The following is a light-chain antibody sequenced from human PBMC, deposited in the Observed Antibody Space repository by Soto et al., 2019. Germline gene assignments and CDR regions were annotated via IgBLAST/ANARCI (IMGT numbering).Light chain of an antibody. CDR3: QQYGSSPPLS. J-gene: IGKJ4*01. Sequence: EIVLTQSPGTLSLSPGERATLSCRASQSVSSSYLAWYQQKPGQAPRLLIYGASSRATGIPDRFSGSGSGTDFTLTISRLEPEDVAVYSCQQYGSSPPLSFGGGTKVEIK. CDR1: QSVSSSY. CDR2: GAS. V-gene: IGKV3-20*01.